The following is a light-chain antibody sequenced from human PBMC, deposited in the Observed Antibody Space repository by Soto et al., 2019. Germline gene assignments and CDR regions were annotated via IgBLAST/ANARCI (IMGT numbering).Light chain of an antibody. CDR2: EVS. J-gene: IGLJ1*01. Sequence: QSALTQPASVSGSPGQSITISCTGTSSDVGGYNYVSWYQQHPGKAPKLMIYEVSNRPSGVSNRFSGSKSGNTASLTISGLQAEDEADYYCSSYTSSSTLLGTGTKVNVL. V-gene: IGLV2-14*01. CDR1: SSDVGGYNY. CDR3: SSYTSSSTL.